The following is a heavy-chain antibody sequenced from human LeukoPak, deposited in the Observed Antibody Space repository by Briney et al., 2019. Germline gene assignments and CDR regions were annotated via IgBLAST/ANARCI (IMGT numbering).Heavy chain of an antibody. Sequence: QPGGSLRLSCAASGFTFSSYAMSWVRQAPGKGLEWVSVIYSGGSTYYADSVKGRFTISRDNSKNTLYLQMNSLRAEDTAVYYCASLNDQIVGAPLDYWGQGTLVTVSS. J-gene: IGHJ4*02. CDR3: ASLNDQIVGAPLDY. CDR2: IYSGGST. CDR1: GFTFSSYA. V-gene: IGHV3-66*01. D-gene: IGHD1-26*01.